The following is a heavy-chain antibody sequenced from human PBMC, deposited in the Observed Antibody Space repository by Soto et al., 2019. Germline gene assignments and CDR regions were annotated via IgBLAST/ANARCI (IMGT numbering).Heavy chain of an antibody. CDR2: ISSSSSYI. D-gene: IGHD6-6*01. J-gene: IGHJ6*02. CDR1: GFTFSSYS. Sequence: GSLRLSCAASGFTFSSYSMNWVRQAPGKGLEWVSSISSSSSYIYYADSVKGRFTISRDNAKNSLYLQMNSLRAEDTAVYYCARDXKASLVGGYYYYYGMDVWGQGTTVTVSS. CDR3: ARDXKASLVGGYYYYYGMDV. V-gene: IGHV3-21*01.